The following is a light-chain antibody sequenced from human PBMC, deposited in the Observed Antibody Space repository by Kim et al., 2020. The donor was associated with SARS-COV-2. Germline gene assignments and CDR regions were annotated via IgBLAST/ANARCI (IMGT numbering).Light chain of an antibody. J-gene: IGLJ3*02. Sequence: GHRVTISCSGSSANIGINSVYWYQQLPGTAPKLLIYTNNQRPSGVPDRFSGSKSGTSASLAISGLQSEDEADYSCAAWDDSLNGPVFGGGTQLTVL. CDR1: SANIGINS. V-gene: IGLV1-44*01. CDR2: TNN. CDR3: AAWDDSLNGPV.